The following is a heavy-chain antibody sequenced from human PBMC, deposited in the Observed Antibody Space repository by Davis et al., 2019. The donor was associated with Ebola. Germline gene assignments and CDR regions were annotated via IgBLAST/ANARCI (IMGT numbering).Heavy chain of an antibody. CDR2: INAGNGNT. Sequence: ASVKVSCKASGYTFTSYAMHWVRQAPGQRLEWMGWINAGNGNTKYSQKFQGRVTITRDTSASTAYMELSSLRSDDTAVYYCARGGGSTYSGIDHWGQGTLVTVSS. CDR1: GYTFTSYA. D-gene: IGHD2-21*01. CDR3: ARGGGSTYSGIDH. V-gene: IGHV1-3*01. J-gene: IGHJ4*02.